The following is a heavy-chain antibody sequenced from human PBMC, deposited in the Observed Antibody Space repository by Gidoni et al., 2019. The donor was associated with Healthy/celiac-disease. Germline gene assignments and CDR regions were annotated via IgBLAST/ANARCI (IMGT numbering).Heavy chain of an antibody. CDR1: YLLTSYA. J-gene: IGHJ4*02. CDR3: ARVGDYVWGSYRPPFDY. CDR2: INAGNGNT. Sequence: YLLTSYAMHWVRQAPGQRLEWMGWINAGNGNTKYSQKFQGRVTITRDTSASTAYMELSSLRSEDTAVYYCARVGDYVWGSYRPPFDYWGQGTLVTVSS. V-gene: IGHV1-3*01. D-gene: IGHD3-16*02.